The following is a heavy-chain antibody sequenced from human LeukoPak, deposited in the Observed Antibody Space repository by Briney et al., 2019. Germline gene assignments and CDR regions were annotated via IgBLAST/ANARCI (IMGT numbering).Heavy chain of an antibody. V-gene: IGHV5-51*01. J-gene: IGHJ4*02. CDR1: GASFNRFW. CDR2: MYVGDSDT. Sequence: PGESLKISCQGSGASFNRFWIAWVRQMPGKALDWMGMMYVGDSDTTYSPSFEGQVTISADKSIDTVYLQWSSLKASDTATYYCARQSRDGSKTRGYYFDSWGQGTLVTVSS. CDR3: ARQSRDGSKTRGYYFDS. D-gene: IGHD3-10*01.